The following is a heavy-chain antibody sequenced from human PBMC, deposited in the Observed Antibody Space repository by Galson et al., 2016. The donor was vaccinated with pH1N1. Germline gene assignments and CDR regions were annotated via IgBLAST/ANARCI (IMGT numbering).Heavy chain of an antibody. Sequence: SLRLSCAASGFTFSTYAMTWVRQAPGKGLEWVSGISGSGTSATYADSVKGRFTIFRDNSKNTLYLQMHSLRVEGTAIYYCAKGYYHDSSGYSIFDYWGQGTLVAVSS. CDR1: GFTFSTYA. CDR3: AKGYYHDSSGYSIFDY. V-gene: IGHV3-23*01. J-gene: IGHJ4*02. D-gene: IGHD3-22*01. CDR2: ISGSGTSA.